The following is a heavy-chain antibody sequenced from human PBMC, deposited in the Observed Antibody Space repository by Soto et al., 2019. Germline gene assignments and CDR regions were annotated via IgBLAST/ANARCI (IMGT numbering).Heavy chain of an antibody. V-gene: IGHV1-18*01. CDR3: ARESLDSGYEYYYYYGMDV. CDR2: ISAYNGNT. CDR1: GYTFTSYG. D-gene: IGHD5-12*01. Sequence: ASVKVSCKASGYTFTSYGISWVRQAPGQGLEWMGWISAYNGNTNYAQKLQGRVTMTTDTSTSTAYMELRSLRSDDTAVYYCARESLDSGYEYYYYYGMDVWGQGTTVTVSS. J-gene: IGHJ6*02.